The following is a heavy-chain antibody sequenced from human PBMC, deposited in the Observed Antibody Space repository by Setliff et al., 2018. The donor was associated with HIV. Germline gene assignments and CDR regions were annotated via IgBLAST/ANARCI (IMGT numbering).Heavy chain of an antibody. CDR1: GFIFSSYW. Sequence: GGYLRLSCAASGFIFSSYWMSWVRQTPGKGLEWVANLRPDGSEKYYVESVKGRFTISRDNTKNSLYLQMNSLRAEDTAVYFCARGDYYDSSDHYTDAFDIWGQGTMVTVSS. J-gene: IGHJ3*02. D-gene: IGHD3-22*01. CDR3: ARGDYYDSSDHYTDAFDI. V-gene: IGHV3-7*04. CDR2: LRPDGSEK.